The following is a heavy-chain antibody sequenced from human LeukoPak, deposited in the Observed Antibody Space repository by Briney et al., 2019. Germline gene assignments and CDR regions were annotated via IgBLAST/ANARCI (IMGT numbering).Heavy chain of an antibody. CDR2: IRYDGSNK. V-gene: IGHV3-30*02. D-gene: IGHD3-3*01. J-gene: IGHJ3*02. CDR1: GFSFSRYD. Sequence: GGSLRLSCAASGFSFSRYDIHWVRQAPGKGLEWVAFIRYDGSNKNYADSVKGRFTISRDNFMSTVYLQMNSLRAEDTAVYYCARDSSRGYYDFWSGYSYDAFDIWGQGTMVTVSS. CDR3: ARDSSRGYYDFWSGYSYDAFDI.